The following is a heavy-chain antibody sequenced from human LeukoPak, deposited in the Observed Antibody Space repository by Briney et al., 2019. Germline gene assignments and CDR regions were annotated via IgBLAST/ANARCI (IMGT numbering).Heavy chain of an antibody. Sequence: ASVKVSCKASGYTFTSYAMNWVRQAPGQGLEWMGWINTNTGNPTYAQGFTGRFVLSLDTSVSTAYLQISSLKAEDTAVYYCASSKLLWFGELSAPSWFDPWGQGTLVTVSS. CDR1: GYTFTSYA. CDR3: ASSKLLWFGELSAPSWFDP. V-gene: IGHV7-4-1*02. CDR2: INTNTGNP. D-gene: IGHD3-10*01. J-gene: IGHJ5*02.